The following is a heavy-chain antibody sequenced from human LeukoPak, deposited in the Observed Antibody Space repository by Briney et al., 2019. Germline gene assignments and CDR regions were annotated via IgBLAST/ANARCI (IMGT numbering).Heavy chain of an antibody. CDR1: GFTFSNYY. D-gene: IGHD3-10*01. Sequence: GGSLRLSCAASGFTFSNYYMSWIRQAPGKGLEWVSYINAIGTTTYYADSLKGRFSISRDNAKNSLSLQMDSLRAEDTAVYYCARGDYGRYAFDFWGQGTMVTVSS. J-gene: IGHJ3*01. V-gene: IGHV3-11*01. CDR3: ARGDYGRYAFDF. CDR2: INAIGTTT.